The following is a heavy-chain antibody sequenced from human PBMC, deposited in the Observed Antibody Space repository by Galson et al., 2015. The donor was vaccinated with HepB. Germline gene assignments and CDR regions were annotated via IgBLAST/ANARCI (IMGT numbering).Heavy chain of an antibody. D-gene: IGHD2-2*01. Sequence: CAISGDSVSSNSAAWNWIRQSPSRGLEWLGRTYYRSKWYNDYAVSVKSRITINPDTSKNQFSLQLNSVTPEDTAVYYCARSHLYCSSTSCHNWFDPWGQGTLVTVSS. CDR3: ARSHLYCSSTSCHNWFDP. CDR2: TYYRSKWYN. CDR1: GDSVSSNSAA. J-gene: IGHJ5*02. V-gene: IGHV6-1*01.